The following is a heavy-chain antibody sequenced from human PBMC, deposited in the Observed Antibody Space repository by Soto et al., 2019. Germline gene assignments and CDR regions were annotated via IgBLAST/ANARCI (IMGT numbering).Heavy chain of an antibody. D-gene: IGHD5-18*01. CDR3: ARDQAMAQFDY. CDR2: ISAYNGNT. Sequence: QVQLVQSGAEVKKPGASVKVSCKASGYTFTSYGISWVRQAPGQGLEWMGWISAYNGNTKYAQKLQGRVTMTTDTSPSTAYMELRSLRTGEKGVYYCARDQAMAQFDYWGQGTLVTVSS. CDR1: GYTFTSYG. V-gene: IGHV1-18*01. J-gene: IGHJ4*02.